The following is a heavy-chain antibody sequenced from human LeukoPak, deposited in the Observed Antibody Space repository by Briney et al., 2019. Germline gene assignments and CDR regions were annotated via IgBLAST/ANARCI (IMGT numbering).Heavy chain of an antibody. J-gene: IGHJ6*02. CDR2: INPNSGGT. D-gene: IGHD4-4*01. V-gene: IGHV1-2*02. CDR3: ARIGLTVTTYYYYYGMDV. CDR1: GYTFTGYY. Sequence: PGASVKVSCKASGYTFTGYYVHWVRQAPGQGLEWMGWINPNSGGTNYAQKFQGRVTMTRDTSISTAYMELSRLRSDDTAVYYCARIGLTVTTYYYYYGMDVWGQGTTVTVSS.